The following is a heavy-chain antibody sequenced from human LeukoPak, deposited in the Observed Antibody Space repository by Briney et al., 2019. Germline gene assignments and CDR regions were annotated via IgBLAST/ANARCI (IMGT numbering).Heavy chain of an antibody. CDR3: ARHGGESIVAMILHAFDI. CDR1: GGSISSYS. D-gene: IGHD5-12*01. CDR2: IYYSGST. Sequence: SETLSLTCTVSGGSISSYSWSWIRQPPGKGLEWIGSIYYSGSTNYNPSLKSRVTMSVDTSKNQFSLKLSSVTTADTAVYYCARHGGESIVAMILHAFDIWGQGTMVTVSS. J-gene: IGHJ3*02. V-gene: IGHV4-59*08.